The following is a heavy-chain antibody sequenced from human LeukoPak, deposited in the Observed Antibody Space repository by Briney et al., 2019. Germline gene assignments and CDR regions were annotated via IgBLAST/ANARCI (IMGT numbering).Heavy chain of an antibody. Sequence: KPSETLSLTCTVSGVSISSYISYWGWVRQPPGKGLEWIGSIYSSGSTYYNPSLKSRVTISADTSKNQFSLKLSSVTAADTAVYYCARDIIDSAAPSYYYYYMDVWGKGTTVTVSS. CDR2: IYSSGST. J-gene: IGHJ6*03. V-gene: IGHV4-39*07. D-gene: IGHD2-2*01. CDR1: GVSISSYISY. CDR3: ARDIIDSAAPSYYYYYMDV.